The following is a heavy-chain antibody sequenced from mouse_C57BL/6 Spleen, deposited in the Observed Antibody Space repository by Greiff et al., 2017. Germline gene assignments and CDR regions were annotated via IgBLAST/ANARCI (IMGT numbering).Heavy chain of an antibody. D-gene: IGHD1-1*01. Sequence: EVMLVESGGGLVKPGGSLKLSCEASGFTFSDYGMHWVRQAPEKGLEWVAYISSGSSTIYYADTVKGRFTISRDNAKNTLFLQMTSLRSEHTAMYYCAREGLYGSSYYFDYWGQGTTLTVSS. CDR2: ISSGSSTI. CDR1: GFTFSDYG. J-gene: IGHJ2*01. V-gene: IGHV5-17*01. CDR3: AREGLYGSSYYFDY.